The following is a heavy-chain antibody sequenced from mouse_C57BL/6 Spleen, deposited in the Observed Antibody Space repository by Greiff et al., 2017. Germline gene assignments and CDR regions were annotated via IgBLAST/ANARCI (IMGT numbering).Heavy chain of an antibody. CDR1: GYTFTSYW. CDR2: IYPGSGST. J-gene: IGHJ2*01. V-gene: IGHV1-55*01. CDR3: ARGDSNYPYFDY. Sequence: VQLQQPGAELVKPGASVKMSCKASGYTFTSYWITWVKQRPEQGLEWIGDIYPGSGSTNYNEKFKSKATLTVDTSSSTAYMQLSSLTSEDSAVYYCARGDSNYPYFDYWGQGTTLTVSS. D-gene: IGHD2-5*01.